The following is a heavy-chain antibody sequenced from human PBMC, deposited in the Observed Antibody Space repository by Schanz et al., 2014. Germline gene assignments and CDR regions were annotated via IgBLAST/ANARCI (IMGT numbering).Heavy chain of an antibody. V-gene: IGHV3-23*04. CDR1: GFTFSSYA. D-gene: IGHD6-13*01. CDR3: AKDLAAVGVFDY. J-gene: IGHJ4*02. CDR2: ISGSGSST. Sequence: EVQLVESGGGLVKPGGSLRLSCAASGFTFSSYAMTWVRQAPGKGLDWVSAISGSGSSTYYADSVKGRFTISRDNSKNTLYLQMNNLRAEDTAVYFCAKDLAAVGVFDYWGQGSLVTVSP.